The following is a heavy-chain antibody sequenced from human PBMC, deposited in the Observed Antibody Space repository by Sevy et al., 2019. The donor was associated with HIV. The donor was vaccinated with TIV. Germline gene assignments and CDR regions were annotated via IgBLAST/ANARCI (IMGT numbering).Heavy chain of an antibody. CDR3: AREGDYGDDDCAS. D-gene: IGHD4-17*01. CDR2: IRSKAYGETS. CDR1: GFTFSDYA. Sequence: GGSLRLSCKASGFTFSDYAMNWFRQAPGKGLEWIGFIRSKAYGETSEYAASVKGRFTISRDDSKNIAYLQLNRLKTEDTAVYYCAREGDYGDDDCASWGQGTLVTVSS. V-gene: IGHV3-49*03. J-gene: IGHJ5*02.